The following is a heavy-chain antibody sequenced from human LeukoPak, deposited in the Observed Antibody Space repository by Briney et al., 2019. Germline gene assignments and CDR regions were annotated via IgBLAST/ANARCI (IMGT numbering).Heavy chain of an antibody. CDR2: IKSDGSEK. CDR3: AKLSEYSFDS. CDR1: GFTFAGYW. J-gene: IGHJ4*02. Sequence: PGGCLRLSCTASGFTFAGYWMTWVRHPPGKGLEWVANIKSDGSEKYYVDSVKGRFTVSRDNTKNSLSLQLNSLRAEDTAVYYCAKLSEYSFDSRGQGTQVTVSS. D-gene: IGHD6-6*01. V-gene: IGHV3-7*02.